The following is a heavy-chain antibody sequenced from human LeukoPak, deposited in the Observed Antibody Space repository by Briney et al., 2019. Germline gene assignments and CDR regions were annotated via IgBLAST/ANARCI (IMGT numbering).Heavy chain of an antibody. J-gene: IGHJ4*02. V-gene: IGHV4-38-2*01. Sequence: SETLSLTCAVSGYSISSGYYWGWIRQPPGKGLEWIGSIYHSGSTYYNPSLKSRATISVDTSKNQFSLKPSSVTAADTAVYCCARMIDFWSGYSGYWGQGTLVTVSS. CDR2: IYHSGST. D-gene: IGHD3-3*01. CDR1: GYSISSGYY. CDR3: ARMIDFWSGYSGY.